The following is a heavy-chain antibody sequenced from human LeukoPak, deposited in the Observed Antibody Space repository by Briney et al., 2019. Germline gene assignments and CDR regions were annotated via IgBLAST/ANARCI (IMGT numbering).Heavy chain of an antibody. CDR2: ISTSGDRT. J-gene: IGHJ4*02. CDR3: ARSAVGTSCCTAVDY. D-gene: IGHD1-26*01. V-gene: IGHV3-23*01. Sequence: GGSLRLSCAASGFTFSTYAMTWVRQAPGKGLEWVSGISTSGDRTYYTDSVKGRFTISRDNSKNTLYLQMNSLRAEDTAEYYCARSAVGTSCCTAVDYWGQGTLVTVSS. CDR1: GFTFSTYA.